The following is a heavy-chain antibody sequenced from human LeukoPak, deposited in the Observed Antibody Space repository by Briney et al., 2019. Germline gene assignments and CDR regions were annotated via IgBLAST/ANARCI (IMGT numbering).Heavy chain of an antibody. Sequence: GGSLRLSCAASGFTFSSYWMSWVRQAPGKGLEWVANIKKDGSEKYYVDSVKGRFTISRDNAKTSLYLQMNSLRAEDTAVYYCARDLSGVAGYTYGRGVDYWGQGTLVTVSS. CDR2: IKKDGSEK. J-gene: IGHJ4*02. D-gene: IGHD5-18*01. CDR3: ARDLSGVAGYTYGRGVDY. CDR1: GFTFSSYW. V-gene: IGHV3-7*01.